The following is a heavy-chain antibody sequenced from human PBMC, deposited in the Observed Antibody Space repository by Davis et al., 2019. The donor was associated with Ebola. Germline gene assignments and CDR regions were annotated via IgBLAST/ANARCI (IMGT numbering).Heavy chain of an antibody. CDR1: GFTFSKSN. V-gene: IGHV3-30*02. CDR3: ARDTGDSSGYYYSEYFQH. Sequence: GGSLRLSCAASGFTFSKSNMHWVRQPPGKGLEWVAFIPYDGSNKYYADSVKGRFTISRDNAKNSLYLQMNSLRAEDTAVYYCARDTGDSSGYYYSEYFQHWGQGTLVTVSS. J-gene: IGHJ1*01. D-gene: IGHD3-22*01. CDR2: IPYDGSNK.